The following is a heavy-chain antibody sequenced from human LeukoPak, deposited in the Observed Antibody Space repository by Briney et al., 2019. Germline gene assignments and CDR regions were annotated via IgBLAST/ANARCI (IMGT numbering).Heavy chain of an antibody. Sequence: GGSLRLSCAASGFTFSSYSMNWVRQAPGKGLEWVSYISSSSSTIYYADSVKGRFTISRDNSKNTLYLQMNSLRAEDTAVYYCAKHLAQQLGTELYYYYYYMDVWGKGTTVTVSS. CDR2: ISSSSSTI. J-gene: IGHJ6*03. CDR1: GFTFSSYS. V-gene: IGHV3-48*01. D-gene: IGHD6-13*01. CDR3: AKHLAQQLGTELYYYYYYMDV.